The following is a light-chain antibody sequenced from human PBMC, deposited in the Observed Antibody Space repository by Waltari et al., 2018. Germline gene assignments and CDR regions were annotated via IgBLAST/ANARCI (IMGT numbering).Light chain of an antibody. J-gene: IGLJ2*01. Sequence: QSALPQPTSVAGSPGQSVTLSFTGTYYEIWNYDLVSWYQQYPGKAPRLIIYEATPRPSWVSTRFSASKSGNPASLTISGLQTEDDAHYYCCSYAGENTMIFGGGTRLTVL. CDR3: CSYAGENTMI. CDR2: EAT. V-gene: IGLV2-23*01. CDR1: YYEIWNYDL.